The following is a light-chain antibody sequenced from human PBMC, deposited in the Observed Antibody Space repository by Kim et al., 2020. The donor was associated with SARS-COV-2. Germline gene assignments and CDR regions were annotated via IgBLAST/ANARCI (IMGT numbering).Light chain of an antibody. CDR2: DAS. V-gene: IGKV3-20*01. Sequence: EIVLTQSPGTLSLSPGERATLSCRASQSVSSKSLAWYQQKPGQAPRLLIYDASSRATGIPDRFSGSGSGTDFTLTISRLEPEDFAVYYCQQFASSSYTFGQGTKLEI. J-gene: IGKJ2*01. CDR3: QQFASSSYT. CDR1: QSVSSKS.